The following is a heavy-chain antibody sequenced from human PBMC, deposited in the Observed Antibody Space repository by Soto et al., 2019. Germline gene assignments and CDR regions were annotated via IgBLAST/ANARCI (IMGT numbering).Heavy chain of an antibody. J-gene: IGHJ6*02. Sequence: PGESLKISCKGSGYIFTDHCIVWVRQMAGKGLEWVGIICPGYSNIIYSPSVQGQVTISADMSISTAYLQWSSLKASDTAIYYCARRHYCGTDCYPLDVWGQGTTVTVSS. CDR1: GYIFTDHC. CDR3: ARRHYCGTDCYPLDV. D-gene: IGHD2-21*02. V-gene: IGHV5-51*01. CDR2: ICPGYSNI.